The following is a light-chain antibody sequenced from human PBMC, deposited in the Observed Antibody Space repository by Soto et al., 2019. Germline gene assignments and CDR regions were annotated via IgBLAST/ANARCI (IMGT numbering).Light chain of an antibody. V-gene: IGKV3-15*01. Sequence: EIVLTQSPATLSLSPGERATLSFRASQSVSTFLAWYQHKPGQAPRLIIYAASTRATGIPARFSGSGSGTDFTLTISSLQSEDFAVYYCQQYNNWPPITFGQGTDWRL. J-gene: IGKJ5*01. CDR3: QQYNNWPPIT. CDR1: QSVSTF. CDR2: AAS.